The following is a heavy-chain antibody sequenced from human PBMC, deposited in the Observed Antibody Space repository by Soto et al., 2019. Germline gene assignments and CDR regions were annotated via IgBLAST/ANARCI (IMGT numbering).Heavy chain of an antibody. Sequence: GESLKISCKGSGYSFTSYWIGWVRQMPGKGLEWMGIIYPGDSDTRYSPSFQDQVTISADKSISTAYLQWSSLKASDTAMYYCARMEYDFWSGYYKPYYYYGMDVWGQGTTVTVS. CDR2: IYPGDSDT. J-gene: IGHJ6*02. CDR3: ARMEYDFWSGYYKPYYYYGMDV. D-gene: IGHD3-3*01. V-gene: IGHV5-51*01. CDR1: GYSFTSYW.